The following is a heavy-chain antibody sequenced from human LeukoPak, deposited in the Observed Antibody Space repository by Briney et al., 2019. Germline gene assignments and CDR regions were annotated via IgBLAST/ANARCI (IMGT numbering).Heavy chain of an antibody. Sequence: PSETLSLTCTVSGGPISSYYWTWIRQPPGKGLEWIGDIYYTGSTNYNPSLKSRVAISVDTSRTQFSLRLRSVTAADTAVYYCARSSMRVTANKSWFDPWGQGTLVTVSS. CDR2: IYYTGST. V-gene: IGHV4-59*01. J-gene: IGHJ5*02. CDR1: GGPISSYY. CDR3: ARSSMRVTANKSWFDP. D-gene: IGHD2-21*02.